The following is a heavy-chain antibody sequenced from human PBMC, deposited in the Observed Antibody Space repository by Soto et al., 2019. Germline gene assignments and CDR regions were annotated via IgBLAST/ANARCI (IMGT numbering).Heavy chain of an antibody. D-gene: IGHD2-2*01. J-gene: IGHJ4*02. V-gene: IGHV3-48*01. CDR3: ASVVVVPAAMGSDY. CDR2: ISRSSSTI. CDR1: GFTFSSYS. Sequence: EVQLVESGGGLVQPGGSLRLSCAAYGFTFSSYSMNWVRQAPGKGLEWVSYISRSSSTIYYADSVKGRFTISRDNAKNSLFLQMNSLRAEDTAVYYCASVVVVPAAMGSDYWGQGTLVTVSS.